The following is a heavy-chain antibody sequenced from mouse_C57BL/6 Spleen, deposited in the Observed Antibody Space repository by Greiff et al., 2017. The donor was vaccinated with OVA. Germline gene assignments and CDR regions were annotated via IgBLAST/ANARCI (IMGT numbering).Heavy chain of an antibody. CDR3: ARSGFAY. CDR2: IYPRSGNT. Sequence: VQLQQSGAELARPGASVKLSCKASGYTFTSYGISWVKQRPGQGLEWIGAIYPRSGNTYYNEKFKGKATLTADKSSSTAYMELRSLTSEDSAVYFCARSGFAYWGQGTLVTVSA. V-gene: IGHV1-81*01. J-gene: IGHJ3*01. CDR1: GYTFTSYG.